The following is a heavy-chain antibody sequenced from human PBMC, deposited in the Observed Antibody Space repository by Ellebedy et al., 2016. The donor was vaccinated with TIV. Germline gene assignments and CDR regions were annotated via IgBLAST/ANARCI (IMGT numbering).Heavy chain of an antibody. V-gene: IGHV1-18*04. D-gene: IGHD3-10*01. J-gene: IGHJ6*02. CDR3: ARDSTMIRGYYYYGMDV. Sequence: AASVKVSCKSSDDTFTSYGISWVRQSPGQRLEWMGWISSYSDNINYAQKLQGRVTMSTDTSTSTAYMELRNLGSDDTAVYYCARDSTMIRGYYYYGMDVWGQGTTVTVSS. CDR2: ISSYSDNI. CDR1: DDTFTSYG.